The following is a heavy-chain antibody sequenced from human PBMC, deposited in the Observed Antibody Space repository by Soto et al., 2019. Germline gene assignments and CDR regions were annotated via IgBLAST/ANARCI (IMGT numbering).Heavy chain of an antibody. V-gene: IGHV3-23*01. CDR1: GFTFSSYA. Sequence: GGSLRLSCAASGFTFSSYAMTWVRQAPGKGLEWVSTLTGGTATTYYADYYADSVKGRFSISRDNSKNTLYLQMNSLRVEDTALYYCAKLIDSGSYWPPDYWGQGTLVTVSS. CDR2: LTGGTATT. J-gene: IGHJ4*02. CDR3: AKLIDSGSYWPPDY. D-gene: IGHD3-10*01.